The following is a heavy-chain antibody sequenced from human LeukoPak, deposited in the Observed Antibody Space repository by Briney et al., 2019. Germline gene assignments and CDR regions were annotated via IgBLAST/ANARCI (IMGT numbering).Heavy chain of an antibody. Sequence: GGSLRLSCTVSGFTLSSYEMSWIRQAPGKGLEWVSAISGSGGSTYYADSVKGRFTISRDNSKNTLYLQMNSLRAEDTAVYYCANIRHLDLDYWGQGTLVTVSS. CDR1: GFTLSSYE. CDR2: ISGSGGST. D-gene: IGHD3/OR15-3a*01. CDR3: ANIRHLDLDY. V-gene: IGHV3-23*01. J-gene: IGHJ4*02.